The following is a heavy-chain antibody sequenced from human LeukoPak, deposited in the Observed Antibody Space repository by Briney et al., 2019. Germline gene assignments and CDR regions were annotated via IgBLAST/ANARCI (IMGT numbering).Heavy chain of an antibody. CDR1: GFTFDDYA. CDR2: ISWNSGSI. CDR3: AKDREIAAAGIVPDAFDI. Sequence: GRSLRLSCAASGFTFDDYAMHWVRQAPGKGLEWVSGISWNSGSIGYADSVKGRFTISRDNAKNSLYLQMNSLRAEDMALYYCAKDREIAAAGIVPDAFDIWGQGTMVTVSS. D-gene: IGHD6-13*01. J-gene: IGHJ3*02. V-gene: IGHV3-9*03.